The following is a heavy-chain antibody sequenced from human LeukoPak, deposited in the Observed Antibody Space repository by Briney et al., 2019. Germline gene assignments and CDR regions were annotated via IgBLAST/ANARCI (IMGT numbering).Heavy chain of an antibody. CDR3: AKPGSYYYVYSDY. CDR1: GFTFSSYA. CDR2: ISGSGGST. D-gene: IGHD3-10*01. Sequence: GGSLRLSCAASGFTFSSYAMSWVRQAPGKGLEWVSAISGSGGSTYYADSVKGRFTISRDNSKNTLYLQMNSLRAEDAVVYYCAKPGSYYYVYSDYWGQGILVTVSS. V-gene: IGHV3-23*01. J-gene: IGHJ4*02.